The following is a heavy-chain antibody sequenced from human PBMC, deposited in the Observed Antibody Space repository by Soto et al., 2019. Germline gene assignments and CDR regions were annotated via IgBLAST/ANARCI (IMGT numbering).Heavy chain of an antibody. Sequence: QVQLVQSGAEVKKPGSSVKVSCKASGYTFTSYAIHWVRQAPGQRLERMGWINAGNGNTKYSQKFQGRVTISRDTSASTAYMELSSLRSEDTAVYYCARDGAMVRGGGMDVWGQGTTVTVSS. CDR1: GYTFTSYA. CDR3: ARDGAMVRGGGMDV. CDR2: INAGNGNT. V-gene: IGHV1-3*01. J-gene: IGHJ6*02. D-gene: IGHD3-10*01.